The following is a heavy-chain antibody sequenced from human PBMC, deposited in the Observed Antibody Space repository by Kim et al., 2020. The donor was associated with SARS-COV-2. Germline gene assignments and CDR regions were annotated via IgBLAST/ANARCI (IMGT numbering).Heavy chain of an antibody. J-gene: IGHJ6*02. D-gene: IGHD2-15*01. CDR3: ARVIAYCSGGSCYSRHYGMDV. Sequence: GESLKISCKGSGYSFTSYWIGWVRQMPGKGLEWMGIIYPGDSDTRYSPSFQGQVTISADKSISTAYLQWSSLKASDTAMYYCARVIAYCSGGSCYSRHYGMDVWGQGTTVTVSS. CDR2: IYPGDSDT. CDR1: GYSFTSYW. V-gene: IGHV5-51*01.